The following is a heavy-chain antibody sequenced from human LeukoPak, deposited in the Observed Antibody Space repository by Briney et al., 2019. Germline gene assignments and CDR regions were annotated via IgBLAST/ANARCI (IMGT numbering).Heavy chain of an antibody. D-gene: IGHD6-13*01. J-gene: IGHJ4*02. CDR3: ARHPDIAAAGLDY. Sequence: PSETLSLTCAVYGGSFSGYYWSWIRQPPGKGLEWIGCIYYSGATNYNPSLKSRVTISVDTSKNQFSLKLTSVTAADTAVYYCARHPDIAAAGLDYWGQGTLVTVSS. CDR2: IYYSGAT. V-gene: IGHV4-59*08. CDR1: GGSFSGYY.